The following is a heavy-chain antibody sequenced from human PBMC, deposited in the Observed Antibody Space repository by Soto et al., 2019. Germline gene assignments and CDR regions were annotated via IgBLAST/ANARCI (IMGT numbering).Heavy chain of an antibody. CDR3: ARVVDSPYSWYFDY. CDR1: GYTFTSYA. V-gene: IGHV1-3*01. D-gene: IGHD2-15*01. J-gene: IGHJ4*02. CDR2: INAGNGNT. Sequence: ASVKVSCKASGYTFTSYAMHWVRQAPGQRLEWMGWINAGNGNTKYSQKFQGRVTVTRDTSASTAYMELSSLRSEDTAVYYCARVVDSPYSWYFDYWGQGTLVTVSS.